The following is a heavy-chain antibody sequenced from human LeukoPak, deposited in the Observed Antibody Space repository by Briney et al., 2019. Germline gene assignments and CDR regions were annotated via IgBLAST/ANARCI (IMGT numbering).Heavy chain of an antibody. CDR3: ARTRYYYNSRSYGAPYYFDY. CDR2: IYYSGST. V-gene: IGHV4-38-2*02. D-gene: IGHD3-10*01. CDR1: GYSISSGFY. J-gene: IGHJ4*02. Sequence: SETLSLTCTVSGYSISSGFYWGWIRQPPGKGLEWIGSIYYSGSTYYNPSLKSRVTISVDTSKNQFSLKLSSVTAADTAVYYCARTRYYYNSRSYGAPYYFDYWGQGTLVTVSS.